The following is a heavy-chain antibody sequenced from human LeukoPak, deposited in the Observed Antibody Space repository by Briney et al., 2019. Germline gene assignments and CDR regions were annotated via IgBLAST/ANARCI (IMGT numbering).Heavy chain of an antibody. V-gene: IGHV1-2*02. CDR2: INPNSGGT. Sequence: GVSVKVSCKACGYTLNRYYMLWVRQAPGQGREWMGWINPNSGGTNYAQKLQGRVTMTRDTSISTAYMELSRLRSDDTAVYYCAKAAAGSQHSYYYYYYLDVWGTGTTVTISS. CDR1: GYTLNRYY. CDR3: AKAAAGSQHSYYYYYYLDV. D-gene: IGHD6-13*01. J-gene: IGHJ6*03.